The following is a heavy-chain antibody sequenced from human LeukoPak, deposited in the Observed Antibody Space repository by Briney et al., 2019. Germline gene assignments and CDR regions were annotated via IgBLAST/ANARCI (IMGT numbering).Heavy chain of an antibody. CDR1: GFRFSVYW. D-gene: IGHD6-13*01. V-gene: IGHV3-7*01. CDR3: ARIGYSSSSTDY. CDR2: IKEDGGKE. Sequence: GGSLRLSCAASGFRFSVYWMTWVRQAPGKGLEWVANIKEDGGKEYYMDSVKGRFTISRDNAKNSVYLQMNSLRVEDTAVYYCARIGYSSSSTDYWGQGTLVTVSS. J-gene: IGHJ4*02.